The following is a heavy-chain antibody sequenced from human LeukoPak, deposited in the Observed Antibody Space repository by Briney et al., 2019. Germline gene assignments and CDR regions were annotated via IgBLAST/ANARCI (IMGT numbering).Heavy chain of an antibody. CDR1: GGSISSGSYY. V-gene: IGHV4-61*02. D-gene: IGHD6-19*01. CDR3: ARVRRSVAGVHNWFDP. Sequence: SETLSLTCTVSGGSISSGSYYWSWIRQPAGKGLEWIGRIYTSGSTNYNPSLKSRVTISVDTSKNQFSLKLSSVTAADTAVYYCARVRRSVAGVHNWFDPWGQGTLVTVSS. J-gene: IGHJ5*02. CDR2: IYTSGST.